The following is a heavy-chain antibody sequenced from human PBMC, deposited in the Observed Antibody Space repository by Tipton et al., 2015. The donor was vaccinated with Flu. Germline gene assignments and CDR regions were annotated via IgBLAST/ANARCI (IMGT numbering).Heavy chain of an antibody. D-gene: IGHD3-22*01. CDR1: GGSISSYH. V-gene: IGHV4-59*08. Sequence: TLSLTCSVSGGSISSYHWSWIRQPPGKGLEWIAYIYSSGNTNYNPSLKSRVTISVDTSKKQFSLKLSSVTAADTAVYFCANLVPSDYYPSHWGQGTLVTVSS. CDR3: ANLVPSDYYPSH. J-gene: IGHJ4*02. CDR2: IYSSGNT.